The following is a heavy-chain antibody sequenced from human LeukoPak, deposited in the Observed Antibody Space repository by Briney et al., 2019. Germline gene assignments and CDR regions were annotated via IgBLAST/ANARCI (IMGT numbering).Heavy chain of an antibody. CDR2: IYYSGNT. CDR1: GGSISSSSFY. D-gene: IGHD3-22*01. J-gene: IGHJ4*02. V-gene: IGHV4-39*01. CDR3: ARIYYDSSGGDY. Sequence: SETLSLTCTVSGGSISSSSFYWGWIRQPPGKGLEWIGSIYYSGNTYYNPSLKSRVTISVDTSKNQFSLKLSSVTAADTAVYYCARIYYDSSGGDYWGQGTLVTVSS.